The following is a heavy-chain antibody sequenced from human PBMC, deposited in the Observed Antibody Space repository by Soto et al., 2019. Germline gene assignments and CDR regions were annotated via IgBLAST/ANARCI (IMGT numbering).Heavy chain of an antibody. D-gene: IGHD2-2*01. J-gene: IGHJ3*02. CDR1: GYTFTNYA. V-gene: IGHV1-3*01. CDR3: ARAGYYSSTSCSDAFDI. Sequence: QVQFVQSGAELKKPGASVKVSCKASGYTFTNYAMHWVRQAPGQRLEWMGWINDGNGNTKYSQKFQGRVTITRDTSATTADVELTSLRSDDTAVYYFARAGYYSSTSCSDAFDIWGQGTLVTVSS. CDR2: INDGNGNT.